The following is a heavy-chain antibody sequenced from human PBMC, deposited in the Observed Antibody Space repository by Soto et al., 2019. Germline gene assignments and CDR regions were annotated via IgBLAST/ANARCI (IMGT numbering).Heavy chain of an antibody. J-gene: IGHJ4*02. V-gene: IGHV1-2*04. CDR3: ATSRISIAVAGETEYYFDY. Sequence: GASVKVSGKASGYIFTGYYMHWVRQAPGQGLEWMGWINPNSGGTNYTQKFQGWVTMTRDTSISTAYMELSRLRSDDTAVYYCATSRISIAVAGETEYYFDYWGQGTLVTVSS. CDR2: INPNSGGT. CDR1: GYIFTGYY. D-gene: IGHD6-19*01.